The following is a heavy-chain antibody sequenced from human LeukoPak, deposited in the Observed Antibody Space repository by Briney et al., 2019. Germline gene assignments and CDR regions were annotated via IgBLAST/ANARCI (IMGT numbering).Heavy chain of an antibody. J-gene: IGHJ4*02. CDR2: IIPIFGTA. CDR1: GGTFSSYA. D-gene: IGHD2-2*01. CDR3: ARGVALVPAANLDY. Sequence: SVKVSCKASGGTFSSYAISWVRQAPGQGLEWMGGIIPIFGTANYAQKFQGRVTITTDESTSTAYMELSSLRSEDTAVYYCARGVALVPAANLDYWGQGTLVTVSS. V-gene: IGHV1-69*05.